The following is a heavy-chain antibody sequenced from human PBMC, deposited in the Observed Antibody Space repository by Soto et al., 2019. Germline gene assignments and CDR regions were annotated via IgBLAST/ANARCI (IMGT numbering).Heavy chain of an antibody. CDR2: IYYSGST. CDR1: GDSISSYY. CDR3: ARGGLDYYDSSGYYTIDY. Sequence: SETLSLTCTVSGDSISSYYWSWIRQPPGEELEWIGYIYYSGSTNYNPSLKSRVTISVDTSKNQFSLKLSSVTAADTAVYYCARGGLDYYDSSGYYTIDYWGQGTLVTVSS. V-gene: IGHV4-59*01. D-gene: IGHD3-22*01. J-gene: IGHJ4*02.